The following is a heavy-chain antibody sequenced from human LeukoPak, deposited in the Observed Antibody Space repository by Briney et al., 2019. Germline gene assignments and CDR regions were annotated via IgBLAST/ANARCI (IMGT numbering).Heavy chain of an antibody. Sequence: PGGSLRLSCAASGFTFSSYSMNWVRQAPGKGLEWVSYISSSSSTIYYADSVKGRFTISRDNAKNSLYLQMNSLRAEDTAVYHCARDVYGDSYYYYYYGMDVWGQGTTVTVSS. J-gene: IGHJ6*02. CDR2: ISSSSSTI. CDR3: ARDVYGDSYYYYYYGMDV. V-gene: IGHV3-48*01. CDR1: GFTFSSYS. D-gene: IGHD4-17*01.